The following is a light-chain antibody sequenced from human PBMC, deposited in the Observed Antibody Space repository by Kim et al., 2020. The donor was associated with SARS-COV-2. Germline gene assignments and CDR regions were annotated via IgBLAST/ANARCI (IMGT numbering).Light chain of an antibody. CDR1: NIGGKS. CDR3: QVWDSSSDHWV. CDR2: YDS. Sequence: SYELTQPPSISVAPGKTARITCGGNNIGGKSVHWYQQRPGQAPVLVIFYDSDRPSGIPERFSGSNSGNTATLTISRVEAGDEADYSCQVWDSSSDHWVFGGGTQLTVL. V-gene: IGLV3-21*04. J-gene: IGLJ3*02.